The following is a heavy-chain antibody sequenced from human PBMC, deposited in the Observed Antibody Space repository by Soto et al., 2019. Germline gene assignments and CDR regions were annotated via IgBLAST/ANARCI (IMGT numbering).Heavy chain of an antibody. Sequence: EVQLVESGGGLVQPGGSLRLSCAASGFTVSTKYMSWVRQAPGKGLEWVSVIYSGGSTFYADSVRGRFTISRDNSKNTVNLQMNSLRAEDTAVYYCARAGGSDYPLDYWGQGTLVTVSS. CDR3: ARAGGSDYPLDY. V-gene: IGHV3-66*01. CDR2: IYSGGST. D-gene: IGHD4-17*01. CDR1: GFTVSTKY. J-gene: IGHJ4*02.